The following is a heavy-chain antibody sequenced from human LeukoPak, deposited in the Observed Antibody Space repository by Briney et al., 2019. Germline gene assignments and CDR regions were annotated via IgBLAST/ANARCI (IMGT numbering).Heavy chain of an antibody. D-gene: IGHD6-13*01. CDR2: ISGSGGST. Sequence: GGSLRLSCAASGFTFSSYAMSWVRQAPGKGLEWVSAISGSGGSTYYADSVKGRFTISRDNSKNTLYLQMNSLRAEDTAVYYCARDYVPGIAAAGYYYYYGMDVWGQGTTVTVSS. J-gene: IGHJ6*02. V-gene: IGHV3-23*01. CDR1: GFTFSSYA. CDR3: ARDYVPGIAAAGYYYYYGMDV.